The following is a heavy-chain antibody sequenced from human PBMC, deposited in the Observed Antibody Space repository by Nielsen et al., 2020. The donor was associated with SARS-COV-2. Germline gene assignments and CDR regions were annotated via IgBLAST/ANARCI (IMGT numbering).Heavy chain of an antibody. CDR3: ARDSAGFDF. V-gene: IGHV3-30-3*01. CDR2: ISYPRGET. Sequence: GESLKISCAASGFTFSYYTMHWVRQAPGRGLEWVAVISYPRGETYYAESVQGRFTISRDNSKNTLYLQLNGLRPEDTAVYYCARDSAGFDFWGQGTMVTVSS. J-gene: IGHJ3*01. CDR1: GFTFSYYT. D-gene: IGHD6-13*01.